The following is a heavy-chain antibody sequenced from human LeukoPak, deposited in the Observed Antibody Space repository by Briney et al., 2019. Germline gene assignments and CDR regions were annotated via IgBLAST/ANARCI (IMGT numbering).Heavy chain of an antibody. Sequence: SETLSLTCTVSDGSISGYYWSWIRQPPEKGLDYIGNIYYSGSPNYNPSLKGRVTISVDTSKNQFSLRLSSVTAADTAIYYCARAGGGRPFDPWGQGTLVTVSS. CDR1: DGSISGYY. D-gene: IGHD6-6*01. CDR2: IYYSGSP. CDR3: ARAGGGRPFDP. J-gene: IGHJ5*02. V-gene: IGHV4-59*01.